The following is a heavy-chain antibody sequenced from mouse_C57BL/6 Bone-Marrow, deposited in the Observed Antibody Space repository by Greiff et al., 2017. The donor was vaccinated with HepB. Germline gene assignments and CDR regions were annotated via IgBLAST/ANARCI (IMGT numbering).Heavy chain of an antibody. CDR3: ASVGLYYPQWGFAY. D-gene: IGHD1-1*01. CDR1: GYTFTRYG. CDR2: IYPRSGNT. Sequence: QVQLQQSGAELARPGASVKLSCKASGYTFTRYGISWVKQRTGQGLEWIGEIYPRSGNTYYNEKFKGKATLTADKSSSTAYMELRSLTSKDSAVYFCASVGLYYPQWGFAYWGQGTLVTVSA. V-gene: IGHV1-81*01. J-gene: IGHJ3*01.